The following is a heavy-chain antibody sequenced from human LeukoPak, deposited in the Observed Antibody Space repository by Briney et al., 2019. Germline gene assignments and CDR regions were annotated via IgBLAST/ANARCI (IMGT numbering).Heavy chain of an antibody. J-gene: IGHJ4*02. CDR3: ARAKGHYDILTGYQTYYFDY. CDR1: GFTFSSYA. CDR2: ISYDGSNK. V-gene: IGHV3-30-3*01. Sequence: GRSLRLSCAASGFTFSSYAMHWVRQAPGKGLEWVAVISYDGSNKYYADSVKGRFTISRDNSKNTLYLQMNSLRAEDTAVYYCARAKGHYDILTGYQTYYFDYWGQGTLVTVSS. D-gene: IGHD3-9*01.